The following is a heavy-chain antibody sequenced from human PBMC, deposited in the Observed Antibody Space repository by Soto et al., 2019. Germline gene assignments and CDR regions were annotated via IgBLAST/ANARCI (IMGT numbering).Heavy chain of an antibody. Sequence: QVQLQQWGAGLLKPSETLSLTCAVYGGSFSGYYWSWIRQPPGKGLEWIGEINHSGSTNYNPSLKSRVTISVDTSKNQFSLKLSSVTAADTAVYYCATRRAYCSGGSCYDTSFDYWGQGTMVTVSS. CDR3: ATRRAYCSGGSCYDTSFDY. J-gene: IGHJ4*02. CDR1: GGSFSGYY. CDR2: INHSGST. D-gene: IGHD2-15*01. V-gene: IGHV4-34*01.